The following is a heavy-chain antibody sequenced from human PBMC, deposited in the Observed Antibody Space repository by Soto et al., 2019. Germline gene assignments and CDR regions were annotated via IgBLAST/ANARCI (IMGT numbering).Heavy chain of an antibody. Sequence: GGSLRLSCAASGFPFSTYAMSWVRQVPGKGLEWVSTITNSGGGTYSPDSMKGRFTISRDNSKNTVYLQMDSLRAEDTAIYYCAKDLDATVLNFDYWGQGTLVTVSS. CDR1: GFPFSTYA. V-gene: IGHV3-23*01. CDR3: AKDLDATVLNFDY. CDR2: ITNSGGGT. J-gene: IGHJ4*02. D-gene: IGHD2-2*01.